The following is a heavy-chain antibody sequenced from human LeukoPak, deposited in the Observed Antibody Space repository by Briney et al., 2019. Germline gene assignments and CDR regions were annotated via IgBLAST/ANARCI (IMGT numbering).Heavy chain of an antibody. CDR3: ASRYYYDSSGYYHDAFDI. J-gene: IGHJ3*02. V-gene: IGHV5-51*01. Sequence: GESLKTSCKGSGYSFTSYWIGWVRQMPGKGLEWMGISYPGDSDTRYSPSFQGQVTISADKSISTAYLQWSSLKASDTAMYYCASRYYYDSSGYYHDAFDIWGQGTMVTVSS. D-gene: IGHD3-22*01. CDR2: SYPGDSDT. CDR1: GYSFTSYW.